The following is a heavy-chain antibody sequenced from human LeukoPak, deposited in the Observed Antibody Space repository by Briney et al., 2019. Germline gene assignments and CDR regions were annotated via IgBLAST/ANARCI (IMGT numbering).Heavy chain of an antibody. Sequence: PAGSLRLSCAASGFTFSSYAMHWVRQAPGKGLEWVAVISYDGSNKYYADSVKGRFTISRDNSKNTLYLQMNSLRAEDTAVYYCARAAPAPFKWSPVDYWGQGTLVTVSS. CDR2: ISYDGSNK. CDR3: ARAAPAPFKWSPVDY. V-gene: IGHV3-30-3*01. D-gene: IGHD1-26*01. CDR1: GFTFSSYA. J-gene: IGHJ4*02.